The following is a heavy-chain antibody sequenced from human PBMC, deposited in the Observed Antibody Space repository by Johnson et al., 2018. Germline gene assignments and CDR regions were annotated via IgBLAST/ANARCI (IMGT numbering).Heavy chain of an antibody. V-gene: IGHV3-30-3*01. CDR3: ARHSGSGNYYYMDV. J-gene: IGHJ6*03. CDR1: GFTFSNHA. Sequence: QVQLVESGGGVVQPGRSLRLSCATSGFTFSNHAMHWVRQAPGKGLEWLGVISKDGSDKYYVDSVKGRFTISRDNSKKTLYLQMNSLRTEDTTMYYCARHSGSGNYYYMDVWGKGTTVTVSS. D-gene: IGHD3-10*01. CDR2: ISKDGSDK.